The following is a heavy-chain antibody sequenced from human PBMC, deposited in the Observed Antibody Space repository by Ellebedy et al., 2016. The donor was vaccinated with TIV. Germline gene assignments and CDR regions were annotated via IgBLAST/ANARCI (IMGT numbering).Heavy chain of an antibody. D-gene: IGHD3-16*01. CDR1: GNSFTNRW. V-gene: IGHV5-51*01. Sequence: GESLTISXKASGNSFTNRWIAWVRQMPGKGLEWMGIIYTGDSDTRYSPSFQGHVTFSVDESINTAYLHWRSLKASDSAMYYCARHSKRGGDWGQGTLVTVSS. J-gene: IGHJ4*02. CDR2: IYTGDSDT. CDR3: ARHSKRGGD.